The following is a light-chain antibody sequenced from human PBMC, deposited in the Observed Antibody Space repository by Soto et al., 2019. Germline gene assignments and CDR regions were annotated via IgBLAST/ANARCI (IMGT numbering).Light chain of an antibody. CDR1: QRVSSSY. V-gene: IGKV3-20*01. Sequence: EIVLTQSPGTLSLSPREKATHSCRASQRVSSSYLAWYQQKPGQAPGLLIYGASSRATGIPDRFSGSGSGTDFTLTISILEPEDFAVYYCQQYGSSPPITFGQGTRLEIK. CDR2: GAS. CDR3: QQYGSSPPIT. J-gene: IGKJ5*01.